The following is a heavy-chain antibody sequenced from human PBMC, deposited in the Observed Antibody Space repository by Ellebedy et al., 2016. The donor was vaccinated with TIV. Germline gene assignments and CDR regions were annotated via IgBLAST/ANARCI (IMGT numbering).Heavy chain of an antibody. CDR2: ISAYNGNT. D-gene: IGHD6-13*01. CDR3: ARGWGIADPFDY. V-gene: IGHV1-18*04. J-gene: IGHJ4*02. Sequence: AASVKVSCKASGYTFTSYGITWVRQAPGQGLEWMGWISAYNGNTHYAQKLQGRVTMTTDTSTSTAYMELRTLRSDDTAVYFCARGWGIADPFDYWGQGTLVTVSS. CDR1: GYTFTSYG.